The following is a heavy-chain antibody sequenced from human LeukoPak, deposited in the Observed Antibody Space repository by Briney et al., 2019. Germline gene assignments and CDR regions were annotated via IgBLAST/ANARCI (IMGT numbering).Heavy chain of an antibody. J-gene: IGHJ6*03. CDR1: GGSFSGYY. CDR3: ARGRSSSWYPSHYYYYYMDV. D-gene: IGHD6-13*01. CDR2: INHSGST. Sequence: PSETLSLTCAVYGGSFSGYYWSWIRQPPRKGLEWIGEINHSGSTNYNPSLKSRVTISVDTSKNQFSLKLSSVTAADTAVYYCARGRSSSWYPSHYYYYYMDVWGKGTTVTVSS. V-gene: IGHV4-34*01.